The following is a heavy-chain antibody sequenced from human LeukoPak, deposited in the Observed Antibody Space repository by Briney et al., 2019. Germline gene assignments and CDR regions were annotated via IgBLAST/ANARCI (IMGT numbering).Heavy chain of an antibody. CDR2: IHYSGST. CDR3: ARHDGQNWFDP. CDR1: GGSISSSNYY. Sequence: SETLSLTCTVSGGSISSSNYYWGWIRQPPGKGLEWIGSIHYSGSTYHNPSLKSRVTISVDTSKYQFSLELSSVIAADTAVYYCARHDGQNWFDPWGQGTLVTVSS. D-gene: IGHD2-8*01. V-gene: IGHV4-39*01. J-gene: IGHJ5*02.